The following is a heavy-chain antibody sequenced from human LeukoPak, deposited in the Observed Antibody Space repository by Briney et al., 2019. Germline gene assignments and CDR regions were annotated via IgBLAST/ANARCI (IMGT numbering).Heavy chain of an antibody. Sequence: PGGSLRLSCAASGFTFSSYAMHWVRQAPGKGLEWVAVISYDGSNKYYADSVKGRFTISRDNSKNTLYLQMNSLRAEDTAVYYCARPQIVVVPEDAFDIWGQGTMVTVSS. D-gene: IGHD2-2*01. CDR2: ISYDGSNK. V-gene: IGHV3-30-3*01. CDR3: ARPQIVVVPEDAFDI. CDR1: GFTFSSYA. J-gene: IGHJ3*02.